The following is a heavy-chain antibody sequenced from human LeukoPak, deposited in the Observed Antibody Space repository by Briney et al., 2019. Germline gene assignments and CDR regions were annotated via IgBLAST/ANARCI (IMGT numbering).Heavy chain of an antibody. CDR2: IKQDGSEK. Sequence: GGSLRLSCAASGFTFSTYWMSWVRQAPGKGLEWVANIKQDGSEKYYVDSVKGRFTISRDNAKNSLYLQMNTLRPEDTAVYYCARVGSYYDMDVWGQGTTVTVSS. D-gene: IGHD3-10*01. J-gene: IGHJ6*02. V-gene: IGHV3-7*03. CDR1: GFTFSTYW. CDR3: ARVGSYYDMDV.